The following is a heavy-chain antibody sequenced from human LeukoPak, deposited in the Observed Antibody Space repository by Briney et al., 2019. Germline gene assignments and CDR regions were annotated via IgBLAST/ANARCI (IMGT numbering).Heavy chain of an antibody. CDR1: GYTFTSYY. J-gene: IGHJ4*02. CDR2: INPSGGST. V-gene: IGHV1-46*01. D-gene: IGHD2-8*01. CDR3: ARGYCTNGVCYMCDY. Sequence: ASVKVSCKASGYTFTSYYMHWVRQAPGQGLEWMGIINPSGGSTSYAQKFQGRVTMTRDTSTSTVYMELSSLRSEDTAVYYCARGYCTNGVCYMCDYWGQGTQVTVSS.